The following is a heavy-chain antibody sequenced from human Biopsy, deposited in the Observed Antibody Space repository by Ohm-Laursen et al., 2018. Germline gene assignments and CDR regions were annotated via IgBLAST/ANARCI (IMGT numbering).Heavy chain of an antibody. CDR3: ARRGSGGRSFDY. D-gene: IGHD2-15*01. CDR2: ISNSGNT. CDR1: GDSINSSY. V-gene: IGHV4-59*08. Sequence: TLSLTCTVSGDSINSSYWSWIRQAPGKGLEWIGFISNSGNTNYNPSLKSRVTISADTSKNQFSLKLGSVTVADTAVSYCARRGSGGRSFDYWGRGSLVTVSS. J-gene: IGHJ4*02.